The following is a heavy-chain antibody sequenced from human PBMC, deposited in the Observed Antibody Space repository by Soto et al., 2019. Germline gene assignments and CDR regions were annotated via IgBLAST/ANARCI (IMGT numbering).Heavy chain of an antibody. CDR2: IYKSGLA. D-gene: IGHD2-2*01. V-gene: IGHV4-39*01. CDR1: GDSMTISDFL. Sequence: SSETLSLTCTVSGDSMTISDFLWGWVRQPPGKGLEWIGGIYKSGLANYNPSLRRRATMSVDTSRNQLFLNVTSVTAADTAIYYCARPAYAVWAFHVWGQGKLVTVSS. J-gene: IGHJ3*01. CDR3: ARPAYAVWAFHV.